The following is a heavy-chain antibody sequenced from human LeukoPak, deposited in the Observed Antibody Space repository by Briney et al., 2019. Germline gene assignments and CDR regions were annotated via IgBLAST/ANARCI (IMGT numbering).Heavy chain of an antibody. CDR1: GYTFTAYY. CDR2: INPNTGGT. J-gene: IGHJ4*02. Sequence: GASVKVSCKASGYTFTAYYMHWVRQAPGQGLEWMGWINPNTGGTNYAPKFQGRVTMTRDTSINTAYMELSRLRSDDTAVYYCVWSAGSFDYWGQGTLVTVSS. CDR3: VWSAGSFDY. V-gene: IGHV1-2*02. D-gene: IGHD3-10*01.